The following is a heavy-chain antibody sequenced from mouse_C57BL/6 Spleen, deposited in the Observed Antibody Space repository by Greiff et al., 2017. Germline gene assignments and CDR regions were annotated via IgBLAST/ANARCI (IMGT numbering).Heavy chain of an antibody. V-gene: IGHV1-53*01. D-gene: IGHD1-1*01. CDR1: GYTFTSYW. CDR3: ARNSYSGSWWYFDV. J-gene: IGHJ1*03. CDR2: INPSNGGT. Sequence: QVQLQQPGTELVKPGASVKLSCKASGYTFTSYWMHWVKQRPGQGLEWIGNINPSNGGTNYNEKFKSKATLTVDKSSSTAYMQLSSLTSEDSAVYYCARNSYSGSWWYFDVWGTGTTVTVSS.